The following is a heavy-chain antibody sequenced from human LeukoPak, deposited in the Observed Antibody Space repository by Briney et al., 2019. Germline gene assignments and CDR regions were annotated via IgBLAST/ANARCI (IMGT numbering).Heavy chain of an antibody. Sequence: SETLSLTCAVYGGSFSGYYWSWIRQPPGKGLEWIGRIYTSGSTNYNPSLKSRVTMSVDTSKNQISLKLTSVTAADTAVYYCARVGDGGDYFDYWGQGTLVTVSS. CDR2: IYTSGST. J-gene: IGHJ4*02. CDR3: ARVGDGGDYFDY. CDR1: GGSFSGYY. V-gene: IGHV4-59*10. D-gene: IGHD3-16*01.